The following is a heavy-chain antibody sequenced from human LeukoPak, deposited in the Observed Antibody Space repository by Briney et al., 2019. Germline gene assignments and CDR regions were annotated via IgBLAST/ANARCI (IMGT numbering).Heavy chain of an antibody. CDR2: IYYSGST. CDR1: GGSISSGDYY. CDR3: ARGRGYSYGYYFDY. J-gene: IGHJ4*02. V-gene: IGHV4-30-4*01. D-gene: IGHD5-18*01. Sequence: SQTLSLTCTVSGGSISSGDYYWSWIRQPPGKGLEWIGYIYYSGSTYYNPSLKSRVTISVDTSKNQFSLKLSSVTAADTAVYYCARGRGYSYGYYFDYWGQGTLVTVSS.